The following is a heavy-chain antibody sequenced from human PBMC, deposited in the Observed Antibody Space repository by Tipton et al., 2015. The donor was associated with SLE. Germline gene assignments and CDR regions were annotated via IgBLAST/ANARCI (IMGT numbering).Heavy chain of an antibody. CDR3: ARHDGQWDAFDI. J-gene: IGHJ3*02. CDR2: IYYSGST. Sequence: LRLSCTVSGGSISNYYWNWIRQPPGKGLEWIGYIYYSGSTNYNPSLKSRVTILIDTSKNQFSRKLSSVTAADTAVYYCARHDGQWDAFDIWGQGTVVTVSS. V-gene: IGHV4-59*08. CDR1: GGSISNYY. D-gene: IGHD6-19*01.